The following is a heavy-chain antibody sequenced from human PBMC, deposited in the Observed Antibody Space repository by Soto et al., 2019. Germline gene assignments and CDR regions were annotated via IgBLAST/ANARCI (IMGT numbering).Heavy chain of an antibody. CDR2: IYYSGST. Sequence: SETLSLTCAVSGDSISSRNWWSWVRQPPRKGLEWIASIYYSGSTNYNPSLKSRVTISVDTSKNQFSLKLSSVTAADTAVYYCARHQLLWFGELYRGGQFDYWGQGTLVTVSS. D-gene: IGHD3-10*01. V-gene: IGHV4-4*02. CDR3: ARHQLLWFGELYRGGQFDY. J-gene: IGHJ4*02. CDR1: GDSISSRNW.